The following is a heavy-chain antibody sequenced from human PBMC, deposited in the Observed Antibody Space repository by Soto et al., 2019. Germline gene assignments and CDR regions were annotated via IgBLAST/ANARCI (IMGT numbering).Heavy chain of an antibody. J-gene: IGHJ4*02. D-gene: IGHD3-9*01. CDR3: ARGPPYDILTGYDY. Sequence: QVQLVQSGAEVKKPGASVKVSCKASGYTFTSYDINWVRQATGQGLEWMGWMNPNSGNTGYAQKFQGRGTMTRNTSISTAYMELSSLRSEDTAVYYCARGPPYDILTGYDYWGQGTLVTVSS. CDR2: MNPNSGNT. CDR1: GYTFTSYD. V-gene: IGHV1-8*01.